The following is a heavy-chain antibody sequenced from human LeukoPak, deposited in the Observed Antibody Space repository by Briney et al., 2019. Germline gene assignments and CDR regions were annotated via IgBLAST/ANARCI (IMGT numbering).Heavy chain of an antibody. CDR2: IYTSGST. J-gene: IGHJ4*02. D-gene: IGHD6-6*01. Sequence: SETLSLTCTVFGVSISSGSYYWSWIRQPAGKGLEWIGRIYTSGSTKYNPSLKSRVTISVDTSKNQFSLKLSSVTAADTAVYYCARQSIAARPGIDYWGQGTLVTVSS. CDR1: GVSISSGSYY. V-gene: IGHV4-61*02. CDR3: ARQSIAARPGIDY.